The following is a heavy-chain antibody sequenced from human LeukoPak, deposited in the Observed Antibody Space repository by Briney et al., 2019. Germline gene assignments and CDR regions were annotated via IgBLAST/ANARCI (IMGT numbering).Heavy chain of an antibody. CDR2: IIPIFGTA. Sequence: SVKVSCKASGGTFSSYAISWVRQAPGQGLEWMGGIIPIFGTANYAQKFQGRVTITADESTSTAYMELSSLRSEDTAVYYCARLTTVVTPGAFDIWGQGTMVTVSS. D-gene: IGHD4-23*01. V-gene: IGHV1-69*13. CDR1: GGTFSSYA. CDR3: ARLTTVVTPGAFDI. J-gene: IGHJ3*02.